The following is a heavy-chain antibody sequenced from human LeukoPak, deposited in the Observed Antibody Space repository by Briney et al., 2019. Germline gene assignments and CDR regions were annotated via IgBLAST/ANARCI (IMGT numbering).Heavy chain of an antibody. CDR2: IYHSGST. CDR3: ARDLEAAAGTWYFDL. CDR1: GGSISSSNW. Sequence: SGTLSLTCAVSGGSISSSNWWSWVRQPPGKGLEWIGEIYHSGSTNYNPSLKSRVTISVDKSKNQFSLKLSSVTAADTAVYYCARDLEAAAGTWYFDLWGRGTLVTVSS. J-gene: IGHJ2*01. D-gene: IGHD6-13*01. V-gene: IGHV4-4*02.